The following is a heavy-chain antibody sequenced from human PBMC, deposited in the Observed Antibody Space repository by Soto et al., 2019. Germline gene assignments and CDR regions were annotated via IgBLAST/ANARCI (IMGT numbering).Heavy chain of an antibody. D-gene: IGHD5-18*01. CDR2: ISSSSSYI. Sequence: EVQLLETGGGLVQPGGSLRLSCAASGFTFSSYAMSWVRQAPGKGLEWVSAISSSSSYIYYADSVKGRFTISRDNAKNSLYLQMNSLRAEDTAVYYCARATYMDTAMDYWGQGTLVTVSS. V-gene: IGHV3-21*01. CDR1: GFTFSSYA. J-gene: IGHJ4*02. CDR3: ARATYMDTAMDY.